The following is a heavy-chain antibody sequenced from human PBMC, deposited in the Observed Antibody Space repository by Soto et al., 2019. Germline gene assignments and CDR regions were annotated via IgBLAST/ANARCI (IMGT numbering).Heavy chain of an antibody. V-gene: IGHV3-15*01. CDR3: TRDRPFARGGVIVT. Sequence: EVQLVESGGGLIKPGGSVRLSCVVSGSTFSNLWMTWVRQAPGKGREWVGRIKSNVNGGTTDYAAPVKGRFTISRDDSKGTLYLEMNSLKTEDTAVYYCTRDRPFARGGVIVTWGQGAMVTVSS. D-gene: IGHD3-16*02. CDR2: IKSNVNGGTT. CDR1: GSTFSNLW. J-gene: IGHJ3*01.